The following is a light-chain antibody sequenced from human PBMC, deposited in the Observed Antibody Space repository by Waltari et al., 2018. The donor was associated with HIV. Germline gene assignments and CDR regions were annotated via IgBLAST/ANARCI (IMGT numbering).Light chain of an antibody. CDR3: SSYSRGALL. V-gene: IGLV2-14*01. J-gene: IGLJ2*01. CDR1: TNDLGSYNY. CDR2: EVS. Sequence: QSVLTQPASVSGSPGQSLTLSCTATTNDLGSYNYVSWYQQSPDKAPKLIIYEVSNRPSGVSSRFSGSKSGNTASLTISGLQAEDEAYYHCSSYSRGALLFGGGTKVTVL.